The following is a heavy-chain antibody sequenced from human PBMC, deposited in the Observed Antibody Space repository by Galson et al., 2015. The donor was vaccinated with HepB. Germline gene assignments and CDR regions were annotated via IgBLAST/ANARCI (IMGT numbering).Heavy chain of an antibody. Sequence: ETLSLTCAVHGGSFSGYYWSWIRHTPGKGLEWIGEISHSGSTNYDPSLKSRATISEDTSKKQFSLKGNSVTVADTAVYYCARLYEGGSSWFHGRPFDIWGQGTMVTVSS. V-gene: IGHV4-34*01. CDR2: ISHSGST. J-gene: IGHJ3*02. CDR3: ARLYEGGSSWFHGRPFDI. D-gene: IGHD6-13*01. CDR1: GGSFSGYY.